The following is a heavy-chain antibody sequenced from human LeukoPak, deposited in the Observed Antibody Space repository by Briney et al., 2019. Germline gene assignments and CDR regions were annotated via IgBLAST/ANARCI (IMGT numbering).Heavy chain of an antibody. V-gene: IGHV1-69*04. CDR3: ARVISGTWLWF. J-gene: IGHJ4*02. CDR1: GGTSSSYA. Sequence: SVKASCKASGGTSSSYATSWVRPAPGQGLEWMGRIIPTLEIANYAQKFQGRVTITADKSTSTAYMELSSLRPEDTAVYYCARVISGTWLWFWGQGTLVTVSS. D-gene: IGHD1-14*01. CDR2: IIPTLEIA.